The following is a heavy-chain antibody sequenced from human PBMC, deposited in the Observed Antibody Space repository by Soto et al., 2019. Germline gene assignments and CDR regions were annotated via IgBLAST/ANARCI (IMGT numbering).Heavy chain of an antibody. CDR3: AREYVDYVWGSYRYYFDY. CDR2: IWYDGSNK. Sequence: QVQLVESGGGVVQPVRSLRLSCAASGFTFSSYGMHWIRQAPGKGLEWVAVIWYDGSNKYYADSVKGRFTISRDNSKNTLYLQMNSLRAEDTAVYYCAREYVDYVWGSYRYYFDYWGQGTLVTVSS. V-gene: IGHV3-33*01. J-gene: IGHJ4*02. CDR1: GFTFSSYG. D-gene: IGHD3-16*02.